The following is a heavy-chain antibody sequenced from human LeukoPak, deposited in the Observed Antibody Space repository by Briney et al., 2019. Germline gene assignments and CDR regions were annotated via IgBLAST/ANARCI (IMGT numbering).Heavy chain of an antibody. V-gene: IGHV3-33*01. CDR3: ARAGVLGQQLVGAFDI. CDR2: IWYDGSNK. Sequence: GRSLRLSCAASGFTFSSYGMYWVRQAPGKGLEWVAVIWYDGSNKYYADSVKGRFTISRDNSKNTLYLQMNSLRAEDTAVYYCARAGVLGQQLVGAFDIWGQGTMVTVSS. CDR1: GFTFSSYG. J-gene: IGHJ3*02. D-gene: IGHD6-13*01.